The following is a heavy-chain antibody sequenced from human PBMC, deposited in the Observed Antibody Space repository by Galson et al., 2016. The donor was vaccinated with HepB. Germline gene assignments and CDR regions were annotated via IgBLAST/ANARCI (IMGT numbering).Heavy chain of an antibody. V-gene: IGHV1-46*01. D-gene: IGHD4-17*01. CDR2: ITPGGGAT. J-gene: IGHJ4*02. CDR3: VRQSYGDFPSDY. Sequence: SVKVSCKASGYIFTSYYIHWVRQAPGQGLEWMGRITPGGGATTFAQKFQGRVTLTRDTSTNTVYMELSSLRSEDTAMYYCVRQSYGDFPSDYWGQGTLVTVSS. CDR1: GYIFTSYY.